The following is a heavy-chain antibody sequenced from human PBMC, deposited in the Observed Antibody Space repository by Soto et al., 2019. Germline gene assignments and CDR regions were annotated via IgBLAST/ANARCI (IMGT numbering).Heavy chain of an antibody. CDR2: IIPMFGTA. CDR1: GGTFSSYG. D-gene: IGHD1-26*01. V-gene: IGHV1-69*13. Sequence: SVKVSCKAAGGTFSSYGISWVRQAPGQGLEWMGGIIPMFGTATHTQNFQGRLTITADESTSTAYMELSSLRSEDTAVYFCARSVGVTTLSYLDYWGQGTLVTSPQ. CDR3: ARSVGVTTLSYLDY. J-gene: IGHJ4*02.